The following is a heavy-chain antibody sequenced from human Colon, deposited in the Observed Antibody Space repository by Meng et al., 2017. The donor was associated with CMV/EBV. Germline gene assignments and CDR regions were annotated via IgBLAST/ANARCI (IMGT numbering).Heavy chain of an antibody. D-gene: IGHD6-13*01. Sequence: CKASGYMFTRHNINWVRQAPGPWLEWMGYINPKTANPPYVQGFTGRFVFSLDTSVSTAYLQISSLKAEDTAVYYCATGSVAADGKGYWGQGTLVTVSS. J-gene: IGHJ4*02. CDR2: INPKTANP. CDR1: GYMFTRHN. V-gene: IGHV7-4-1*02. CDR3: ATGSVAADGKGY.